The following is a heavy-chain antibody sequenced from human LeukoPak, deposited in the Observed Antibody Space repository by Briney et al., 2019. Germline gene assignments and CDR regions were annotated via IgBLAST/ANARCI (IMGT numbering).Heavy chain of an antibody. CDR2: INHSGST. CDR1: GGSFSGYY. V-gene: IGHV4-34*01. J-gene: IGHJ4*02. Sequence: SETLSLTCAVYGGSFSGYYWSWMRQPPGKGLEWIGEINHSGSTNYNPSLKSRVTISVDTSKNQFSLKLSSVTAADTAVYYCARGLRRRWLQLFSSFDYWGQGTLVTVSS. CDR3: ARGLRRRWLQLFSSFDY. D-gene: IGHD5-24*01.